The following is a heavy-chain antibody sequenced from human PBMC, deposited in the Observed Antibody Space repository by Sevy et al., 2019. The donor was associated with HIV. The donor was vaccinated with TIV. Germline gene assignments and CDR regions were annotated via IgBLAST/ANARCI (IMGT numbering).Heavy chain of an antibody. Sequence: ASVKVSCKASGYTFTTNYIHWVRQAPGQGLEWMGNINPTSGTTTYSQHFEGRVSVTRDTSTSTVYLDLSSLRSEDTAVYYCARDTVMYGNVPGWFFDLWGRGTLVTVSS. D-gene: IGHD2-8*01. CDR2: INPTSGTT. CDR3: ARDTVMYGNVPGWFFDL. J-gene: IGHJ2*01. V-gene: IGHV1-46*01. CDR1: GYTFTTNY.